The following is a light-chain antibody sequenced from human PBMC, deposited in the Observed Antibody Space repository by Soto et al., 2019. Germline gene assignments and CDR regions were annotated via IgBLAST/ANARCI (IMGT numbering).Light chain of an antibody. CDR1: QDIRTA. CDR3: QQTYSDPPWT. Sequence: DIQMTQSPSFLSASVGDTVTITCRASQDIRTALNWYQQKPGKSPKFLIYVASSLQTGVPPRFSGSGSGTDFTLPISGLQAEDYATYFCQQTYSDPPWTFGQGTKV. V-gene: IGKV1-39*01. CDR2: VAS. J-gene: IGKJ1*01.